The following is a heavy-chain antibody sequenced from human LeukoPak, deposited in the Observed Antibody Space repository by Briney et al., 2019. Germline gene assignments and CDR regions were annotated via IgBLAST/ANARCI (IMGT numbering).Heavy chain of an antibody. CDR1: GGSFSGYY. CDR2: INHSGST. V-gene: IGHV4-34*01. D-gene: IGHD5-18*01. CDR3: ARHFGYSYGPFDY. J-gene: IGHJ4*02. Sequence: PSETLSLTCAVYGGSFSGYYWSWIRQPPGKGLEWIGEINHSGSTNYNPSLKSRVTISVDTSKNQFSLKLSSVTAADTAVYYCARHFGYSYGPFDYWGQGTLVTVSS.